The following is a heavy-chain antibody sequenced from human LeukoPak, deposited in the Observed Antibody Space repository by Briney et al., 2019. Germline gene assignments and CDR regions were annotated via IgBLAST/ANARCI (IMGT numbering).Heavy chain of an antibody. Sequence: RASVKVSCKASGYTFTGYYMHWVRQAPGQGLEWMGWINPNSGGTNYAQKFQGRVTMTEDTSTDTAYMELSSLRSEDTAVYYCATSKTSAVAGIDYWGQGTLVTVSS. CDR1: GYTFTGYY. J-gene: IGHJ4*02. V-gene: IGHV1-2*02. CDR3: ATSKTSAVAGIDY. CDR2: INPNSGGT. D-gene: IGHD6-19*01.